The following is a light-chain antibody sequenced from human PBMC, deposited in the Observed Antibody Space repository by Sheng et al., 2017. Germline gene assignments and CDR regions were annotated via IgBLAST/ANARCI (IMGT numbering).Light chain of an antibody. V-gene: IGKV1-39*01. J-gene: IGKJ1*01. CDR2: AAS. Sequence: DIQMTQSPSSLSASVGDRVTITCRASQNISNNLNWYQQKPGKAPKLLIYAASSLQSGVPSRFSGSGSGTDFTLTTSSLQPEDFAVYYCQHYNSWPPWTFGQGTKVEI. CDR1: QNISNN. CDR3: QHYNSWPPWT.